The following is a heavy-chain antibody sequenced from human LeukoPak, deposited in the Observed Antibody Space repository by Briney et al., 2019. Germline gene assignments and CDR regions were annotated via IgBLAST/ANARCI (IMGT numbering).Heavy chain of an antibody. Sequence: GGSLRLSCAASGFPFSAYWMHWVRQAPGKGLVWVSTINTDGGVTTHADSVKGRFTISRDNAENTLYLQMNSLRAEDTALYHCAKDSSITNYYYGMDVWGQGTTVTVSS. J-gene: IGHJ6*02. CDR2: INTDGGVT. CDR1: GFPFSAYW. V-gene: IGHV3-74*03. D-gene: IGHD2-2*01. CDR3: AKDSSITNYYYGMDV.